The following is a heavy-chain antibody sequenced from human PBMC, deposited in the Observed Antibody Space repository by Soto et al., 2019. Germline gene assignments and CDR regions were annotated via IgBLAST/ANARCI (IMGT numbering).Heavy chain of an antibody. CDR1: GFTFSTYS. V-gene: IGHV3-48*02. CDR2: ITGSGRTI. CDR3: AKTVVAATDYYFDY. Sequence: GGSLRLSCAASGFTFSTYSMNWVRQAPGKGLEWVSYITGSGRTIYYADSLKGRFTVSRDNAKNSLYLQMNSLRDEDTAVYYCAKTVVAATDYYFDYWGQGTLVTVSS. D-gene: IGHD2-15*01. J-gene: IGHJ4*02.